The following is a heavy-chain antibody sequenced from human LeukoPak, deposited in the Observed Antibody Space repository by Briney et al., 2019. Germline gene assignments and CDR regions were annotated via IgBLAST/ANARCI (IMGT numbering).Heavy chain of an antibody. Sequence: GESLKISCKGSGYSFTSYWIGWVRQMPGKGLEWMGIIYPGDSDTRYSPSFQGQVTISADKSISTAYLQWSSLKASDTAMYYCARHVAIEKPGNWFDPWGQGTLVTVSS. D-gene: IGHD1-14*01. V-gene: IGHV5-51*01. CDR3: ARHVAIEKPGNWFDP. CDR1: GYSFTSYW. CDR2: IYPGDSDT. J-gene: IGHJ5*02.